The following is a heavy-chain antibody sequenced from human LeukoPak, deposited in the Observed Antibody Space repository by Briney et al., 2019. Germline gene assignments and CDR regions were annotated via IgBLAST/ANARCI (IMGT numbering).Heavy chain of an antibody. Sequence: GGSLRLSCVASGFTFSSYWMHWVRQDPRKGLVWVSRISGDGRNINYADSVRGRFTISRDNAKNSLYLQMNSLRAEDMALYYCAKDMGQVGATIWGAFDIWGQGTMVTVSS. CDR3: AKDMGQVGATIWGAFDI. CDR2: ISGDGRNI. V-gene: IGHV3-74*01. J-gene: IGHJ3*02. D-gene: IGHD1-26*01. CDR1: GFTFSSYW.